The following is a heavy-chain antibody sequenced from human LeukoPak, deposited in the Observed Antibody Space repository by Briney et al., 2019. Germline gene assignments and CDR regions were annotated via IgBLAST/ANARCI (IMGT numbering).Heavy chain of an antibody. Sequence: GGSPRLSCAASGFTFSRYSMNWVRQAPGKGLEWVSSISSTSTYTYYPDSVKGRFTISRDNAQNSLYLQMNSLRAEDTAVYYCVRDLEYSSSTVSGRSFDYWGQGTLVTVSS. J-gene: IGHJ4*02. CDR1: GFTFSRYS. V-gene: IGHV3-21*01. CDR2: ISSTSTYT. D-gene: IGHD6-6*01. CDR3: VRDLEYSSSTVSGRSFDY.